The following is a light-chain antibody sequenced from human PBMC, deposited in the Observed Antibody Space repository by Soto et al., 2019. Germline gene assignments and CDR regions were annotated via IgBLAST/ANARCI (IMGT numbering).Light chain of an antibody. Sequence: QSALTQPASVSDSPGQSITISCIGTSSDIGSCDHVSWHQQHPGRAPKLIIYDVYNRPSGVSHRFSGSKTGNTASLIISGLQAEDEADYYCSSYTSTTSYVFGSGTKVTVL. CDR3: SSYTSTTSYV. J-gene: IGLJ1*01. V-gene: IGLV2-14*03. CDR2: DVY. CDR1: SSDIGSCDH.